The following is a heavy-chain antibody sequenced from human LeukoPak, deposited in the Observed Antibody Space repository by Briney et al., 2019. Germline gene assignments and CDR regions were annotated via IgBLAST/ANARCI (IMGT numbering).Heavy chain of an antibody. V-gene: IGHV4-61*01. CDR3: ARGWGYYGSGTYYNAIDY. Sequence: SETLSLTCTVSGGSVSSGTYYWSWIRQSPGKGLEWIGYIYYTGSTTYSPSLKSRVTISVDTSKNQFSLRLSSVTAADTAVYYCARGWGYYGSGTYYNAIDYWGQGTLVTVSS. J-gene: IGHJ4*02. CDR2: IYYTGST. D-gene: IGHD3-10*01. CDR1: GGSVSSGTYY.